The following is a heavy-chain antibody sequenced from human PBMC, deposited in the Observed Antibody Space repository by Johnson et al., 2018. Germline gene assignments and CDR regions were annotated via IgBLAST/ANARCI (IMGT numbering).Heavy chain of an antibody. Sequence: EVQLLETGGGLVEPGGSMGLSCAASGFTFSSYWMHWVRQAPGKGLVWVSRINSDGSSTSYADSVKGRFTISRDNAKNTLYLQMNSLRAEDTAVYYCARDEYYYDSSGYPFDPWGQGTLVTVSP. CDR3: ARDEYYYDSSGYPFDP. CDR1: GFTFSSYW. J-gene: IGHJ5*02. V-gene: IGHV3-74*01. CDR2: INSDGSST. D-gene: IGHD3-22*01.